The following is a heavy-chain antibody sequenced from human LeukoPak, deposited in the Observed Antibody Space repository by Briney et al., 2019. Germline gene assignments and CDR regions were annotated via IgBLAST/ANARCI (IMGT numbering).Heavy chain of an antibody. V-gene: IGHV3-11*01. CDR2: ISGIGRTM. D-gene: IGHD5-18*01. CDR3: AKGVGYSYGYVDY. Sequence: PGGSLRLSCAASGFTFSDYYMTWIRQAPGKGLEWVSYISGIGRTMYYADSVKGRFTISRDNAKNSLYLQMNSLRAEDTALYYCAKGVGYSYGYVDYWGQGTLVTVSS. J-gene: IGHJ4*02. CDR1: GFTFSDYY.